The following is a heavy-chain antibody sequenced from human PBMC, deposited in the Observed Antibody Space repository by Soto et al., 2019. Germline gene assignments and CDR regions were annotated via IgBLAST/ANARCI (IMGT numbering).Heavy chain of an antibody. V-gene: IGHV1-3*01. Sequence: GASVKVSCKASGYTFTSYVMHWVRQAPGQRLEWMGWINVGNGNTKYSQKFQGRVTITRDTSASTAYMELSSLRSEDTAVYYCARGYYYDSSSGYYYWGNDAFDIWGQGTMVTVSS. J-gene: IGHJ3*02. D-gene: IGHD3-22*01. CDR3: ARGYYYDSSSGYYYWGNDAFDI. CDR2: INVGNGNT. CDR1: GYTFTSYV.